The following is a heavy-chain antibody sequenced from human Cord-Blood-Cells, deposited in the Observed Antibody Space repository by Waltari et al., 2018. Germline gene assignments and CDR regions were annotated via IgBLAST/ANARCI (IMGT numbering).Heavy chain of an antibody. J-gene: IGHJ3*02. CDR1: GYTFTGYY. V-gene: IGHV1-2*02. CDR2: INPNSGGT. CDR3: ARTKWELPDDAFDI. D-gene: IGHD1-26*01. Sequence: QVQLVQSGAEVKKPGASVKVSCEASGYTFTGYYLHRVRPAPGQGLEWMGWINPNSGGTNYAQKFQGRVTMTRDTSISTAYMELSRLRSDDTAVYYCARTKWELPDDAFDIWGQGTMVTVSS.